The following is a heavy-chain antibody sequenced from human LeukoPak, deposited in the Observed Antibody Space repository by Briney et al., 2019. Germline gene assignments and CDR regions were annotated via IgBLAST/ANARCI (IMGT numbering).Heavy chain of an antibody. CDR2: INDNGSTR. CDR1: GFTFSDYA. J-gene: IGHJ2*01. CDR3: ARCQDSNYAWYFDL. V-gene: IGHV3-23*01. D-gene: IGHD4-11*01. Sequence: SGGSLRLSCGASGFTFSDYAMSWVRQAPGKGLEWVSGINDNGSTRFYAASVKGRFTSSRDNPKNTLYLQMNGLRVEDTAVYYCARCQDSNYAWYFDLWGRGTLVTVSS.